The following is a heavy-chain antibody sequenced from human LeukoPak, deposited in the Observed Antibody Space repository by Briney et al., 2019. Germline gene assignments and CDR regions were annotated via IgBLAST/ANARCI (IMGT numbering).Heavy chain of an antibody. J-gene: IGHJ4*02. V-gene: IGHV3-7*01. CDR1: GFTFNTYI. Sequence: GGSLRLSCAASGFTFNTYIMSWVRQAPGKGLEWVANIKQDGSEKFYVDSVKGRFSISRDNAKNSLYLQMNSLRAEDTAVYYCARGVPTGIDYFDYWGQGTLVTVSS. CDR2: IKQDGSEK. CDR3: ARGVPTGIDYFDY. D-gene: IGHD1-1*01.